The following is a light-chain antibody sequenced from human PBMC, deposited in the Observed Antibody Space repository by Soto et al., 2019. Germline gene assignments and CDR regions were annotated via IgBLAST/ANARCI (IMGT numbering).Light chain of an antibody. CDR2: KAS. V-gene: IGKV1-5*03. J-gene: IGKJ1*01. CDR3: QQYHSFSPWT. CDR1: QSLSTW. Sequence: DIQMTQSPSTLSASVGDRVTITCRANQSLSTWLAWYQQKPGKASKLLIYKASSLDSGVPSRFSGSGSGTDFTLTISSLQPDDFATYYCQQYHSFSPWTFGQGTKVEIK.